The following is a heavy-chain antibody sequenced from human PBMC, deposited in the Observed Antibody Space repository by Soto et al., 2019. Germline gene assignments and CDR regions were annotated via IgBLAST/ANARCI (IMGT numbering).Heavy chain of an antibody. CDR3: GRGVGVAAASNLYYFNY. J-gene: IGHJ4*02. V-gene: IGHV1-2*07. CDR2: INPNSGGT. D-gene: IGHD6-19*01. Sequence: AASVKVSCKASGYTFTGYYIHWVRQVPGQGLEWMGFINPNSGGTNYAHKFQGRVTMTRDMSVSAAHMELHSLRSDDTAIYFCGRGVGVAAASNLYYFNYWGQGTLVTVSS. CDR1: GYTFTGYY.